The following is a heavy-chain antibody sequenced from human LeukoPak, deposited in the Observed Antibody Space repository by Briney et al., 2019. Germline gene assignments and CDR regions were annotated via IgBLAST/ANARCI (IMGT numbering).Heavy chain of an antibody. V-gene: IGHV4-59*01. CDR1: GGSISSYY. CDR2: IYYSGST. CDR3: ARGTSTNWFDP. D-gene: IGHD2-2*01. Sequence: SESLSLTCTVAGGSISSYYWSWIRQPPGKGLEWIGYIYYSGSTNYNPSLKSRVTISVDTSKSQFSLKLSSVTAADTAVYYCARGTSTNWFDPWGQGTLVTVSS. J-gene: IGHJ5*02.